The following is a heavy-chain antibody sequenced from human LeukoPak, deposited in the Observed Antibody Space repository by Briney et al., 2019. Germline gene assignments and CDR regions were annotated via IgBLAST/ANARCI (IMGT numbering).Heavy chain of an antibody. J-gene: IGHJ6*02. CDR3: ARYGSSGYQYQYYYYGMDV. CDR2: IYYSGST. Sequence: SETLSLTCTVSGGSISSYYWSWIRQPPGKGLEWIGYIYYSGSTDYNPSLRSRVTISVDTSKNQFSLKLSSVTAADTAVYYCARYGSSGYQYQYYYYGMDVWGQGTTVTVSS. D-gene: IGHD3-22*01. V-gene: IGHV4-59*01. CDR1: GGSISSYY.